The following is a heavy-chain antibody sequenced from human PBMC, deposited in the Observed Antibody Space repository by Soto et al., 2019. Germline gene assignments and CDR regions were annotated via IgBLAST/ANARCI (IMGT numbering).Heavy chain of an antibody. Sequence: GGSLRLSCAAPGFTFSSNYMTWVRQAPGKGLEWVSIIYSGGITYYADSVKGRFTISRDNSKNTLYLQMNSLRAEDTAVYYCAKVADYDYIWGSYRYLDYWGQGTLVTVSS. CDR1: GFTFSSNY. D-gene: IGHD3-16*02. V-gene: IGHV3-66*01. J-gene: IGHJ4*02. CDR3: AKVADYDYIWGSYRYLDY. CDR2: IYSGGIT.